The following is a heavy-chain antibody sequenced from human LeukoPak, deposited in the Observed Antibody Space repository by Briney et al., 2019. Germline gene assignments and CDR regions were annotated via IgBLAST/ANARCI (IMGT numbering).Heavy chain of an antibody. V-gene: IGHV4-39*01. Sequence: LETLSLTCTVSGDSISKSSDYWGWIRQPPGKGVEWIGSIYYRGNTFYNPSLTSRVSISVDTTKNQFSLTLSSVTATDTAIYYCARHIGYCSSTRCYSFDYWGQGTLVTVSS. D-gene: IGHD2-2*03. CDR1: GDSISKSSDY. CDR2: IYYRGNT. J-gene: IGHJ4*02. CDR3: ARHIGYCSSTRCYSFDY.